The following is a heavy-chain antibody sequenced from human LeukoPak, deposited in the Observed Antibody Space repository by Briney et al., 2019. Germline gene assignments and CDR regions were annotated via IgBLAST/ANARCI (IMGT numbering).Heavy chain of an antibody. D-gene: IGHD3-10*01. V-gene: IGHV4-39*07. CDR2: IYYSGST. CDR1: GGSISSSSYY. CDR3: ATSMVRGLDY. Sequence: SETLSLTCTVSGGSISSSSYYWGWIRQPPGKGLEWIGSIYYSGSTYYNPSLKSRVTISVDTSKNQFSLKLSSVTAADTAVYYCATSMVRGLDYWGQGTLVTVSS. J-gene: IGHJ4*02.